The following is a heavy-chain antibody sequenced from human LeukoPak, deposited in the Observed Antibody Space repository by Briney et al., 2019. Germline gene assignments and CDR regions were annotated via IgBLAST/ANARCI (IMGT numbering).Heavy chain of an antibody. D-gene: IGHD1-26*01. CDR2: IRYDGSNK. J-gene: IGHJ4*02. Sequence: GRSLRLSCPASAFTFSSYGMHWVRQAPGKGLEWVAFIRYDGSNKYYADSVKGRFTISRDNSKNTLYLQMNSLRAEDTAVYYCAKLREWELPDLFDYWGQGTLVTVSS. CDR3: AKLREWELPDLFDY. V-gene: IGHV3-30*02. CDR1: AFTFSSYG.